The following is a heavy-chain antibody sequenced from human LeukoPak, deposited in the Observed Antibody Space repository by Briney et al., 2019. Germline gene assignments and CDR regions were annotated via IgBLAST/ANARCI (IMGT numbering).Heavy chain of an antibody. CDR3: ASGEVGVRKYYSDPFHY. CDR2: LYSAGST. Sequence: GGSLRLSCAASGFTVSSNYMTWVRQAPGKGLEWVSILYSAGSTYYADSVRGRFTISRDSSKNTLSLQMSSLRAEDTAVYYCASGEVGVRKYYSDPFHYWGQGTLVTVSS. CDR1: GFTVSSNY. J-gene: IGHJ4*02. D-gene: IGHD3-10*01. V-gene: IGHV3-53*01.